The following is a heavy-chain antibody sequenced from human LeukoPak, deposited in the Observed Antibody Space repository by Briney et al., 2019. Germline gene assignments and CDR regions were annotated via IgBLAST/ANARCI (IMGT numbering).Heavy chain of an antibody. D-gene: IGHD2-2*01. Sequence: PSETLSLTCAVYGGSFSGYYWSWIRQPPGRGLGWIGEINHSGSTNYNPSLKSRVTISVDTSKNQFSLKLSSVPAADTAVYYCARQVPAAANSFWFDPWGQGTLVTVSS. CDR2: INHSGST. V-gene: IGHV4-34*01. J-gene: IGHJ5*02. CDR1: GGSFSGYY. CDR3: ARQVPAAANSFWFDP.